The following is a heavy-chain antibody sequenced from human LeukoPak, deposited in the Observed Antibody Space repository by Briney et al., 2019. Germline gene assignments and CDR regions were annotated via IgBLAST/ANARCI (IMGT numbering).Heavy chain of an antibody. CDR3: ARDSNYHLFDI. Sequence: HPGRSLRLSCAASGFTFSSYGMHWVRQAPGKGLEWVAVIWYGGSNKYYADSVKGRFTISRDNSKNTLYLQMNSLRAEDTAVYYCARDSNYHLFDIWGQGTMVTVSS. CDR2: IWYGGSNK. D-gene: IGHD4-11*01. V-gene: IGHV3-33*08. J-gene: IGHJ3*02. CDR1: GFTFSSYG.